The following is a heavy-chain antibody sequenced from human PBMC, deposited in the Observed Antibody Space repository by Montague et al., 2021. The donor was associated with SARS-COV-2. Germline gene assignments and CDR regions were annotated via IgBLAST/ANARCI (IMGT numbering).Heavy chain of an antibody. CDR1: GDSVASKTAT. CDR2: TYYRSKWYH. CDR3: ARTTTRMLYPENAFDI. D-gene: IGHD2-15*01. J-gene: IGHJ3*02. Sequence: CAISGDSVASKTATWNWIRQSPSRGLEWLGRTYYRSKWYHDYAISLKSRITINPDTSKNQFSLQLSSVAPEGTAVFYCARTTTRMLYPENAFDIWGQGTMVTVSS. V-gene: IGHV6-1*01.